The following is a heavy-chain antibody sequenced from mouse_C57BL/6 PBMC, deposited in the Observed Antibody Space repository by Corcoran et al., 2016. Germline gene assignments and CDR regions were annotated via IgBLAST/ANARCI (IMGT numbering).Heavy chain of an antibody. V-gene: IGHV1-81*01. D-gene: IGHD1-1*01. Sequence: QVQLQQSGAELARPGASVKLSCKASGYTFTSYGISWVKQRTGQGLECIGEIYPRSGNTYYNEKFKGKATLTADKSSSTAYMELRSLTSEDSAVYFCARRGDYYGSSKAWLAYWGQGTLVTVSA. CDR2: IYPRSGNT. J-gene: IGHJ3*01. CDR1: GYTFTSYG. CDR3: ARRGDYYGSSKAWLAY.